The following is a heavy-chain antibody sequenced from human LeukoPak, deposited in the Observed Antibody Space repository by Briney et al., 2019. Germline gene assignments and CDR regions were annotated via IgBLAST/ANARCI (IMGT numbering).Heavy chain of an antibody. CDR1: GYTFTSYA. V-gene: IGHV1-3*01. J-gene: IGHJ6*02. CDR2: INAGNGNT. Sequence: ASVKVSCKASGYTFTSYAMHWVRQAPGQRLEWMGWINAGNGNTKYSQKFQGRVTITRDTSASTAYMELSSLRSEDTAVYYCARNSGYDSGYYYGMDVWGQGTTVTVSS. D-gene: IGHD5-12*01. CDR3: ARNSGYDSGYYYGMDV.